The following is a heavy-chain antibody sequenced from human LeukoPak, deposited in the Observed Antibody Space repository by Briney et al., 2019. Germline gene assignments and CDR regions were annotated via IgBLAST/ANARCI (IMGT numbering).Heavy chain of an antibody. D-gene: IGHD4-17*01. J-gene: IGHJ5*02. CDR2: IKQDGSEE. CDR3: ARDMYGDSGVHWFDP. Sequence: GGSLRLSCAASGFTFSTYWMNWVRQAPGKGLEWVAIIKQDGSEEFYVDSVKGRFIISRDNAKNSLYLQMNSLRAEDTAVYYCARDMYGDSGVHWFDPWGQGTLVTVSS. V-gene: IGHV3-7*04. CDR1: GFTFSTYW.